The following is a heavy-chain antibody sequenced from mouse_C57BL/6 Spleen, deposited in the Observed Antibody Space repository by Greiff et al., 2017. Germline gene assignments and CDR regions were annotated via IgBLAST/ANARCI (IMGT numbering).Heavy chain of an antibody. V-gene: IGHV1-55*01. CDR2: IYPGSGST. J-gene: IGHJ3*01. Sequence: QVQLKQPGAELVKPGASVKMSCKASGYTFTSYWITWVKQRPGQGLEWIGDIYPGSGSTNYNEKFKSKATLTVDTSSSTAYMRLSSLTSEDSAVYYGARGDYYGSSPPCAYWGQGTLVTGSA. CDR1: GYTFTSYW. CDR3: ARGDYYGSSPPCAY. D-gene: IGHD1-1*01.